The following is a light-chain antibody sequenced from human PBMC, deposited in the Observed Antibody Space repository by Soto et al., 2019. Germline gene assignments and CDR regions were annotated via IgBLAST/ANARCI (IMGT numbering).Light chain of an antibody. Sequence: QSVLTQPASVSGSPGQSITISCTGTSSDVGGYNYVSWYQQFPGKAPKLMIYEVSTRPSGVSNRFSGSKSGNTAYLTISGLQAEDEADYYCTSYTSSTTGVFGGGTKVTVL. CDR3: TSYTSSTTGV. J-gene: IGLJ3*02. V-gene: IGLV2-14*01. CDR2: EVS. CDR1: SSDVGGYNY.